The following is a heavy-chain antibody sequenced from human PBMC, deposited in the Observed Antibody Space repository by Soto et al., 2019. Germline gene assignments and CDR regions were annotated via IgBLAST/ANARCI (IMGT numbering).Heavy chain of an antibody. CDR2: ISAGNGDT. D-gene: IGHD1-20*01. CDR1: GYIFSNYA. V-gene: IGHV1-3*01. J-gene: IGHJ3*01. Sequence: QVQLVQSGAEVKKPGASVKISCKASGYIFSNYAMHWVRQAPGQRPEWMGCISAGNGDTKNSRDFQGRVTITWDTAATTTYMELTSLRSEDTAVYYCARVISGTSAYDALHFWGQGTMVTVSS. CDR3: ARVISGTSAYDALHF.